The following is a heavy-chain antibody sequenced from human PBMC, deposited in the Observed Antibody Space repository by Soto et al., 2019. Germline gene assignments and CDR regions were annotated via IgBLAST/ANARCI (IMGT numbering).Heavy chain of an antibody. D-gene: IGHD3-10*01. Sequence: SETLSLTCTVSGGSISSGGYYWSWIRQHPGKGLEWIGYIYYSGSTYYNPSLKSRVTISVDTSKNQFSLKLSSVTAADTAVYCCARAFPRSGSYYISYYYYGMDVWGQGTTVTVSS. CDR2: IYYSGST. J-gene: IGHJ6*02. V-gene: IGHV4-31*03. CDR3: ARAFPRSGSYYISYYYYGMDV. CDR1: GGSISSGGYY.